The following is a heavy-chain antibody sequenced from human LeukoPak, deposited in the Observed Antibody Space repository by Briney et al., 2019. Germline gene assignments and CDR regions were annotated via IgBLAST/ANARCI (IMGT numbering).Heavy chain of an antibody. Sequence: SETLSLTCAVYGGSFSGYYWSWIRQPPGKGLEWIGEINHSGSTNYNPSLKSRVTISVDTSKNQFSLKLSSVTAADTAVYYCAREVLRSGWYGGAFDYWGQGTLVTVST. J-gene: IGHJ4*02. CDR3: AREVLRSGWYGGAFDY. V-gene: IGHV4-34*01. D-gene: IGHD6-19*01. CDR2: INHSGST. CDR1: GGSFSGYY.